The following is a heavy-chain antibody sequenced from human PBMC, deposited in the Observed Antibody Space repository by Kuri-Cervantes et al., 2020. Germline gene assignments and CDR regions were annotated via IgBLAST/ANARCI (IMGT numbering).Heavy chain of an antibody. CDR2: ISYDGSNK. D-gene: IGHD6-13*01. V-gene: IGHV3-33*05. Sequence: GESLKISCAASGFTFSSYGMHWVRQAPGKGLEWVAVISYDGSNKYYADSVKGRFTISRDNSKNTLYLQMSSLRAEDTAVYYCARDPIAAAVFDYWGQGTLVTVSS. CDR3: ARDPIAAAVFDY. J-gene: IGHJ4*02. CDR1: GFTFSSYG.